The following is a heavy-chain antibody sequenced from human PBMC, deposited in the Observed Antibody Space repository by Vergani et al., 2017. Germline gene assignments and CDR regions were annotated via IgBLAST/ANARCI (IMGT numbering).Heavy chain of an antibody. J-gene: IGHJ3*02. V-gene: IGHV3-48*03. CDR2: ISSSGSTI. Sequence: VQLVESGGGLVQPGGSLRLSCEASGLTFSSYEMNWVRKAPGKGLEWVSYISSSGSTIYYADSVKGRFTISRDNAKNSLYLQMNSLRAEDTAVYYCARDLKYYDRSGVFYIWSQGTMVTVSS. CDR1: GLTFSSYE. CDR3: ARDLKYYDRSGVFYI. D-gene: IGHD3-22*01.